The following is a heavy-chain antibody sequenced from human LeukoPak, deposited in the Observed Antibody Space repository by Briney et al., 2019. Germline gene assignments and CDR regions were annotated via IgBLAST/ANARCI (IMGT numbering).Heavy chain of an antibody. CDR2: INTNTGNP. D-gene: IGHD5-18*01. J-gene: IGHJ6*03. CDR3: AREGGRVQWIQLWLYYYYYIYV. Sequence: ASVKVSCKASGYTFTSYAMHWVRPAPGQGLEWMGWINTNTGNPPYAQGFTGRFVFSLDTSVSTAYLQISSLKAEGTAVYYCAREGGRVQWIQLWLYYYYYIYVWGKGTTVTASS. CDR1: GYTFTSYA. V-gene: IGHV7-4-1*02.